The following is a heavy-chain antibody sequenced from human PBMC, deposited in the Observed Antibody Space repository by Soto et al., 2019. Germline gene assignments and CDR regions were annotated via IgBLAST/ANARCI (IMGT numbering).Heavy chain of an antibody. J-gene: IGHJ4*02. CDR2: ISGSGGST. Sequence: EVQLLESGGGLVQPGGSLRLSCAASGFTFSSYAMRWVRQAPGKGLEWVSAISGSGGSTYYADSVKGRFTISRDNSKNTLYLQLNSLRAEDTAVYYCARRGRGSYYDYWGQGTLVTVSS. CDR1: GFTFSSYA. D-gene: IGHD1-26*01. V-gene: IGHV3-23*01. CDR3: ARRGRGSYYDY.